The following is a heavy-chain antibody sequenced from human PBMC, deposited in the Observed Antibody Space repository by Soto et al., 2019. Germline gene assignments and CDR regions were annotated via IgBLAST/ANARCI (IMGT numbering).Heavy chain of an antibody. CDR1: GFTFSSYG. CDR3: ARDFGYPWFDP. CDR2: IWYDGSNK. D-gene: IGHD6-25*01. V-gene: IGHV3-33*01. J-gene: IGHJ5*02. Sequence: GGSLRLSCAASGFTFSSYGMHWVRQAPGKGLEWVAVIWYDGSNKYYADSVKGRFTISRDNSKNTLYLQMNSLRAEDTAVYYCARDFGYPWFDPWGQGTLVTVSS.